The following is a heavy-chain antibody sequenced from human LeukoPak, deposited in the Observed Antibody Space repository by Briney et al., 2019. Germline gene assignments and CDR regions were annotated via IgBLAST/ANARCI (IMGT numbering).Heavy chain of an antibody. CDR2: ISSSGSTI. Sequence: PGGSLRLSCAASGFTFSDYYMSWIRQAPGKGLEWVSYISSSGSTIYYADSVKGRFTISRDNAKNSLYLQMNSLRAEDTAVYYCANYYDSSGYYYTFDYWGQGTLVTVPS. V-gene: IGHV3-11*01. D-gene: IGHD3-22*01. CDR3: ANYYDSSGYYYTFDY. J-gene: IGHJ4*02. CDR1: GFTFSDYY.